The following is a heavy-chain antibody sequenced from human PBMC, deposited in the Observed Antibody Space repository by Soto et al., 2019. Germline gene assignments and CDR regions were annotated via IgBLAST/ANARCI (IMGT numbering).Heavy chain of an antibody. D-gene: IGHD6-19*01. V-gene: IGHV3-23*01. CDR3: AKDDIAVADRPYYFDY. J-gene: IGHJ4*02. CDR1: GFTFSSYA. Sequence: GGSLRLSCAVSGFTFSSYAMSWVRQAPGKGLEWVSAISGSGGSTNYADSVRGRFTISRDNSKNTLYLQMNSLRAEDTAVYHCAKDDIAVADRPYYFDYWGQGTLVTVSS. CDR2: ISGSGGST.